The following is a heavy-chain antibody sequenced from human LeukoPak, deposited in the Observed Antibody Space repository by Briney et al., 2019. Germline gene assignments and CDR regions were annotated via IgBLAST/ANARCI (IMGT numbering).Heavy chain of an antibody. Sequence: GGSLRLSCAASGFTFSSYWMSWVRQAPGKGLEWVANIKQDGSEKYYVDSVKGRSTISRDNAKNSLYLQMNSLRAEDTAVYYCARDPTSVVVAAAFDYWGQGTLVTVSS. CDR3: ARDPTSVVVAAAFDY. CDR2: IKQDGSEK. D-gene: IGHD2-15*01. CDR1: GFTFSSYW. J-gene: IGHJ4*02. V-gene: IGHV3-7*01.